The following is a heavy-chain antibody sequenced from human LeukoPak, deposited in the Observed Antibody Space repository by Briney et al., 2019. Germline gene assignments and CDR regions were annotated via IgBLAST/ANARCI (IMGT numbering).Heavy chain of an antibody. V-gene: IGHV3-66*02. D-gene: IGHD6-19*01. Sequence: PGGSLRLSCAASGFSVSSNYMNWVRQAPGMGLEWVSAIYTGGTTYYADSVKGRFTISRDNSKNMLYLQMNSLRAEDSAVYFCARDKLGSGYSSDFDCWGQGTLVTVSS. CDR1: GFSVSSNY. CDR3: ARDKLGSGYSSDFDC. J-gene: IGHJ4*02. CDR2: IYTGGTT.